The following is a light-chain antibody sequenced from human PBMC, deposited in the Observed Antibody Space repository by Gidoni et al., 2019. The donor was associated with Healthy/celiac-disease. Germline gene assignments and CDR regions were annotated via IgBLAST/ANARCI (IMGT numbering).Light chain of an antibody. CDR1: SGHSSYA. CDR3: QTWGTGIVV. Sequence: HLDRTQSLSDPASLGASVKLTCTLSSGHSSYAIAWHQQQPEKGPRYLMKLNSDGSHSKGDGIPDRFSGSSSGAERYLTISSLQSEDEADYYWQTWGTGIVVFGGGTKLTVL. V-gene: IGLV4-69*01. CDR2: LNSDGSH. J-gene: IGLJ2*01.